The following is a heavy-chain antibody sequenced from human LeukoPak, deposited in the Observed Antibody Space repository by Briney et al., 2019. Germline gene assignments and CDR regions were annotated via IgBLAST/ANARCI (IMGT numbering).Heavy chain of an antibody. CDR2: IRYDGSNK. J-gene: IGHJ4*02. CDR1: GFTFSSYG. Sequence: PGGSLRLSCAASGFTFSSYGMHWVRQAPGKGLEWVAFIRYDGSNKYYADSVKGRFTISRDNSKNTLYLQMNSLGAEDTAVYYCAKGHTDCGGDCPLLDYWGQGTLVTVSS. D-gene: IGHD2-21*01. V-gene: IGHV3-30*02. CDR3: AKGHTDCGGDCPLLDY.